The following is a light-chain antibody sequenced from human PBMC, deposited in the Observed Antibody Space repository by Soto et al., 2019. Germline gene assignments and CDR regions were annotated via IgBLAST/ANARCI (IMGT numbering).Light chain of an antibody. CDR2: DDS. Sequence: QSVLTQPPSVSGAPGQRVTISCTGSSSNIGAGYDVHWYQQLPGTAPKLLIYDDSNRPSGVPDRFSGSKSGTSASLAITGLQAEDEADYYCCSYAGTYTLWVFGGGTKLTVL. CDR1: SSNIGAGYD. J-gene: IGLJ3*02. V-gene: IGLV1-40*01. CDR3: CSYAGTYTLWV.